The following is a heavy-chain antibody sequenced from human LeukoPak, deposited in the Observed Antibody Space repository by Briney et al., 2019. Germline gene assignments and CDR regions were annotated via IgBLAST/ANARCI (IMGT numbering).Heavy chain of an antibody. Sequence: SVKVSCKASGGTFSNYVITWVRQAPGQGLEWMGRVIPFLGITNYAQKFQGRLTITADKSTSTVYLELSSLGSEDTAVYYCARDEPGSSFYYDSSGGFFRGGFFVYWGQGSLVTVSS. CDR3: ARDEPGSSFYYDSSGGFFRGGFFVY. CDR2: VIPFLGIT. D-gene: IGHD3-22*01. CDR1: GGTFSNYV. J-gene: IGHJ4*02. V-gene: IGHV1-69*04.